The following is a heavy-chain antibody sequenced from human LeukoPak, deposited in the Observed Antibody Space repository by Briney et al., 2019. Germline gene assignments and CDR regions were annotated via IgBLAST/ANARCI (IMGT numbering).Heavy chain of an antibody. J-gene: IGHJ6*02. CDR2: ISAYNGNT. V-gene: IGHV1-18*01. CDR1: GYTFTSYG. CDR3: ARDSPLRFGELSTRYYYYYGMDV. D-gene: IGHD3-10*01. Sequence: ASVKVSCKASGYTFTSYGISWVRQAPGQGLEWMGWISAYNGNTNYAQKLQGRVTMTTDTSTSTAYMELRSLRSDDTAVYYCARDSPLRFGELSTRYYYYYGMDVWGQGTTVTVSS.